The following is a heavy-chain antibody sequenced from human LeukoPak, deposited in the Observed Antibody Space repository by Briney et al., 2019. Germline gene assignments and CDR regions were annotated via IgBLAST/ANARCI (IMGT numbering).Heavy chain of an antibody. J-gene: IGHJ5*02. D-gene: IGHD6-19*01. CDR3: ARRALAGYWFDP. V-gene: IGHV4-30-2*01. CDR2: IYRSGSN. CDR1: GDSISSGAYC. Sequence: SETLSLTCAVSGDSISSGAYCWSWIRQTPGRGLEWIGYIYRSGSNYYNPSLKSQVGLSLDTSQNQFALSVSYVTAADTAVYYYARRALAGYWFDPWGQGTLVTVSS.